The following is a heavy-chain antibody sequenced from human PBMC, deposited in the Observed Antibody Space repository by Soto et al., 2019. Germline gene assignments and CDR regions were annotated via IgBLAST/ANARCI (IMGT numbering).Heavy chain of an antibody. D-gene: IGHD6-6*01. CDR2: IYSDDSDT. J-gene: IGHJ4*02. Sequence: PGASLKISCRASGYSFTSYWIAWVRQTPGKGLEWMGIIYSDDSDTRYSPSFQAQVTISADKSITTAYLQWSSMKPSDSAIYYCARGGVAARSFDYWRQGTPVAVSS. CDR1: GYSFTSYW. CDR3: ARGGVAARSFDY. V-gene: IGHV5-51*01.